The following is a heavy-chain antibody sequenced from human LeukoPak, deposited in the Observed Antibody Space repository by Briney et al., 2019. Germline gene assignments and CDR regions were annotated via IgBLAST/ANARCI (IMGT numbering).Heavy chain of an antibody. J-gene: IGHJ4*02. CDR3: ARMTTVTKNFDY. D-gene: IGHD4-17*01. V-gene: IGHV4-61*02. CDR2: IYTSGST. CDR1: GGSISSGSYY. Sequence: SETLSLTCTVSGGSISSGSYYWSWIRQPAGKGLEWIGRIYTSGSTNYNPSLKSRVTISVDTSKNQFSLKLSSVTAAGTAVYYCARMTTVTKNFDYWGQGTLVTVSS.